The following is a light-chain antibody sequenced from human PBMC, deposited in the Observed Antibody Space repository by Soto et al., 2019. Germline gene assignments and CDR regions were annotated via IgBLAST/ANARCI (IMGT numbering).Light chain of an antibody. CDR1: QSVSSSY. J-gene: IGKJ3*01. CDR2: GAS. Sequence: EIVLTQSPGTLSFSPGERATRTCRASQSVSSSYLAWFQQKPGQAPRLLIYGASSRATGIPDRFSGSGSGTDFTLTISRLEPEDFAVYYCQQYGNAPFTFGPGTKVHIK. V-gene: IGKV3-20*01. CDR3: QQYGNAPFT.